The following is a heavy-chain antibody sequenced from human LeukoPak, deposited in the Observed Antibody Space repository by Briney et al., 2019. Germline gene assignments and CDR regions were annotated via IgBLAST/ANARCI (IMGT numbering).Heavy chain of an antibody. J-gene: IGHJ4*02. CDR1: GGSISSGGYY. D-gene: IGHD4-11*01. V-gene: IGHV4-31*03. Sequence: KPSETLSLTCSVSGGSISSGGYYWSWIRQHPGKGLEWIGYIYSSGTTYYSPSLKSRLTISLDTSKNQFSLKLNSMTAADTAVYYCARVSNYALYYFDSWGQGTLVTVSS. CDR3: ARVSNYALYYFDS. CDR2: IYSSGTT.